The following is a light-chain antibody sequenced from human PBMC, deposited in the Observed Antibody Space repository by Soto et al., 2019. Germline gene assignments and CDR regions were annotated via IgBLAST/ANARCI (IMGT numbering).Light chain of an antibody. CDR3: QQYTNRPPWT. CDR2: GAS. CDR1: QSVTTN. V-gene: IGKV3-15*01. Sequence: EIVMTQSPATLSVSPGERATLSCRASQSVTTNLAWYQQKPGQAPRLLIYGASTRATGIPARFSGSGSGTEFTLTISSLQSDDFAAYYCQQYTNRPPWTFGQGTRV. J-gene: IGKJ1*01.